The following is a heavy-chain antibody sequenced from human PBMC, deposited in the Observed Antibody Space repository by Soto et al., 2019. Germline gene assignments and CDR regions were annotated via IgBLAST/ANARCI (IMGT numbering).Heavy chain of an antibody. CDR2: ISGGGNNK. J-gene: IGHJ4*02. CDR3: ASKFSGYDDY. D-gene: IGHD5-12*01. Sequence: QVQLVESGGGLVKPGGSLRLSCAASGFTFSNSDMTWIRQAPGKGLEWVSYISGGGNNKYYADSVRGRFTISRDNAKNSLYLQMNSLRAEDTAVYYCASKFSGYDDYWGQGTLVTVSS. V-gene: IGHV3-11*01. CDR1: GFTFSNSD.